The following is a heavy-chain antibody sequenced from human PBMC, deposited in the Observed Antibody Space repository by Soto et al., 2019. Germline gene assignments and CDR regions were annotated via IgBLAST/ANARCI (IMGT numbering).Heavy chain of an antibody. CDR3: ARHVVPGDNWNYVKHYYYYGMDV. CDR2: IYPGDSDT. V-gene: IGHV5-51*01. J-gene: IGHJ6*02. Sequence: GESLKISCKGSGYSFTSYWIGWVRQMPGKGLEWMGIIYPGDSDTRYSPSFQGQVTISADKSLSTAYLQWSSLKASDTAMYYCARHVVPGDNWNYVKHYYYYGMDVWGQGTTVTVSS. CDR1: GYSFTSYW. D-gene: IGHD1-7*01.